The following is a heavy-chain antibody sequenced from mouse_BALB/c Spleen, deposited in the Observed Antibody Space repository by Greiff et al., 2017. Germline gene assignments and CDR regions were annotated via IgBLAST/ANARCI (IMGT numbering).Heavy chain of an antibody. V-gene: IGHV1-4*01. CDR2: INPSSGYT. CDR1: GYTFTSYT. CDR3: ARGITTAYYYAMDY. Sequence: VHLVESGAELARPGASVKMSCKASGYTFTSYTMHWVKQRPGQGLEWIGYINPSSGYTNYNQKFKDKATLTADKSSSTAYMQLSSLTSEDSAVYYSARGITTAYYYAMDYWGQGSSVTVSS. J-gene: IGHJ4*01. D-gene: IGHD1-2*01.